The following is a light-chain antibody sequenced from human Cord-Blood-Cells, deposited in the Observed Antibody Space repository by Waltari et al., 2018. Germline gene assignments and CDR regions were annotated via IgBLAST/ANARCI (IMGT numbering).Light chain of an antibody. CDR1: ALPKQH. J-gene: IGLJ2*01. V-gene: IGLV3-25*03. CDR3: QSADSSGTYPVV. Sequence: SYELTQPPSVSVSPGQTARITCSGDALPKQHASWYQQKPGQAPVLVIYKDSERPSGIPERFSGSSSGTTVTLTISGVQAEDEADYYCQSADSSGTYPVVFGGGTKLTVL. CDR2: KDS.